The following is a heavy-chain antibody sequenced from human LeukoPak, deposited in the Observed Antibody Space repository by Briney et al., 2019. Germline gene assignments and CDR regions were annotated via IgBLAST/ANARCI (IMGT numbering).Heavy chain of an antibody. J-gene: IGHJ4*02. V-gene: IGHV3-21*01. CDR2: ISSSSTYI. CDR1: GFTFRTYS. D-gene: IGHD6-19*01. Sequence: GGSLRLSCAASGFTFRTYSMTWVRQAPGKGLVWVSSISSSSTYIYYTDSVKGRFTISRDDAKNSLYLQMNSLRADDTAIYYCARDKSYSAVAGTSPLYWGQGTLVTVSS. CDR3: ARDKSYSAVAGTSPLY.